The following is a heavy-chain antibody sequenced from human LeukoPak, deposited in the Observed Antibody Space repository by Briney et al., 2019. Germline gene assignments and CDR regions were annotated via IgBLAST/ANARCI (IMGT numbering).Heavy chain of an antibody. Sequence: SETLSLTCTVSGDSISTYYWSWIRQPPGKGLEWIAYIYNSGSTNSNPSLKSRVTISVDTSKNEFSLRLSSVTAADTAVYSCARIYYDSGAYYRRAFDIWGQGTMVSVSS. CDR3: ARIYYDSGAYYRRAFDI. CDR2: IYNSGST. D-gene: IGHD3-22*01. J-gene: IGHJ3*02. V-gene: IGHV4-59*01. CDR1: GDSISTYY.